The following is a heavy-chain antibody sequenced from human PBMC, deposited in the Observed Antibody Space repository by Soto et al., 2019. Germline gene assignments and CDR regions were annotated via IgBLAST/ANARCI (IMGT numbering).Heavy chain of an antibody. CDR2: ISGSGGST. V-gene: IGHV3-23*01. CDR3: AKDRLERESLLWFGELITDY. CDR1: GFTFSSYA. D-gene: IGHD3-10*01. Sequence: GGSLRLSCAASGFTFSSYAMSWVRQAPGKGLEWVSAISGSGGSTYYADSVKGRFTISRDNSKNTLYLQMNSLRAEDTAVYYCAKDRLERESLLWFGELITDYWGQGTLVTVSS. J-gene: IGHJ4*02.